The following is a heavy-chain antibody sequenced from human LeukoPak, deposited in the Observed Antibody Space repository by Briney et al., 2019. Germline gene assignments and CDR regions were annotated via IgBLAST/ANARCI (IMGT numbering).Heavy chain of an antibody. CDR3: SMTAIAVARVRYDY. V-gene: IGHV1-8*01. Sequence: ASVKVSCKASGYTFTSYDINWVRQATGQGLEWMGWMNPNSGNTGYAQKFQGRVTMTRNTSISTAYMELSSLRSEDTAVYYCSMTAIAVARVRYDYWGQGTLVTVSS. J-gene: IGHJ4*02. CDR2: MNPNSGNT. D-gene: IGHD6-19*01. CDR1: GYTFTSYD.